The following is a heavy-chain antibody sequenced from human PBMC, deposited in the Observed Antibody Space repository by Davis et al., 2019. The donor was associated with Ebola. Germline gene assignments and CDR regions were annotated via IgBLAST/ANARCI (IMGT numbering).Heavy chain of an antibody. V-gene: IGHV3-30*18. J-gene: IGHJ6*02. D-gene: IGHD3-10*01. Sequence: GESLKISCAASGFTFSSYGMHWVRQAPGKGLEWVAVISYDGSNKYYADSVKGRFTISRDNSKNTLYLQMNSLRAEDTAVYYCAKDLTMVRGVINYYYGMDVWGQGTTVTVSS. CDR1: GFTFSSYG. CDR3: AKDLTMVRGVINYYYGMDV. CDR2: ISYDGSNK.